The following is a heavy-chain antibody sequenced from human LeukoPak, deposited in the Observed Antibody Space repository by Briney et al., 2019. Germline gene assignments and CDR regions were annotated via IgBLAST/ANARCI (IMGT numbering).Heavy chain of an antibody. Sequence: SETLSLTCTVSGGSISSYYWSWIRQPPGKGLEWIGYIYTSGSSNYNPSLKSRVTISVDTSKNQFSLKLSSVTAADTAVYYCARGPYSSSWHDYWGQGTLVPVSS. V-gene: IGHV4-4*09. CDR2: IYTSGSS. CDR1: GGSISSYY. D-gene: IGHD6-13*01. CDR3: ARGPYSSSWHDY. J-gene: IGHJ4*02.